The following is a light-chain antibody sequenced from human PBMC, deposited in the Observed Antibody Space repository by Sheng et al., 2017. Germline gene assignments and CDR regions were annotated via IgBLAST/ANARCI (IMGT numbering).Light chain of an antibody. Sequence: DVVMTQSPLSLPVTLGQPASISCGSSQSLVYSDGNTYLSWFQQRPGQSPRRLLYKVSNRDSGVPDRFSGSGSGTDFTLEISRVEAEDVGVYYCMQGSHWPYTFGQGTKLGDQT. CDR3: MQGSHWPYT. J-gene: IGKJ2*01. V-gene: IGKV2-30*01. CDR2: KVS. CDR1: QSLVYSDGNTY.